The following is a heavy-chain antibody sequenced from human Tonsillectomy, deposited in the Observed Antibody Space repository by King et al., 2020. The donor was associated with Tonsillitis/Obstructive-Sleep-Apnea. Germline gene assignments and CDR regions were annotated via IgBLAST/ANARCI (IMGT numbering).Heavy chain of an antibody. V-gene: IGHV3-48*03. Sequence: QLVQSGGGLVQPGGSLRLYCAASGFTFSSYEMNWVRQAPGKGLEWVSFISSSGSSIYYADSVMGRFTISRDNAKNSLYLQMNSLRAEDTAVYDCAREGVVPGGDDPGGQGTLGTVSA. CDR2: ISSSGSSI. D-gene: IGHD2-2*01. J-gene: IGHJ5*02. CDR1: GFTFSSYE. CDR3: AREGVVPGGDDP.